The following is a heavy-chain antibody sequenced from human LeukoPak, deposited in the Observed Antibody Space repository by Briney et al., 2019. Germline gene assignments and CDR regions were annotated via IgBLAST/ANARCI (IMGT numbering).Heavy chain of an antibody. CDR1: GGSFSSYY. J-gene: IGHJ4*02. CDR2: IDHSGST. Sequence: SETLSLTCTVSGGSFSSYYWTWIRQPPGKGLEWIGYIDHSGSTNYNPSLKSRVTISVDTSKNQFSLKLSSVTAADTAVYYCARWDTAMPTDDYWGQGTLVTVSS. D-gene: IGHD5-18*01. V-gene: IGHV4-59*08. CDR3: ARWDTAMPTDDY.